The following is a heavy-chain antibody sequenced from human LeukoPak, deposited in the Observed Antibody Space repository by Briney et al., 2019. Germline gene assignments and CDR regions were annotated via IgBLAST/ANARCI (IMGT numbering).Heavy chain of an antibody. Sequence: GASVKVSCKASGYTFTSYAMNWVRQAPGQGLEWMGWINTNTGNPTYAQGFTGRFVFSLDTSVSTAYLQISSLKAEDTAVYYCAXXXXYYDSSGYDRMSAFDIWGQGTMVTVSS. J-gene: IGHJ3*02. D-gene: IGHD3-22*01. CDR2: INTNTGNP. CDR3: AXXXXYYDSSGYDRMSAFDI. CDR1: GYTFTSYA. V-gene: IGHV7-4-1*02.